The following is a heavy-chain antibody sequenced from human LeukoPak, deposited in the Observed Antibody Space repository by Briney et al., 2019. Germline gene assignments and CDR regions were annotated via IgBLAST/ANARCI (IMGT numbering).Heavy chain of an antibody. CDR1: GGSIRSTSYY. V-gene: IGHV4-39*01. J-gene: IGHJ5*02. Sequence: PSETLSLTCTVSGGSIRSTSYYWGWIRQPPGKGLEWLGSVHYSGSTYDNPSLNSRVTISVDTSKNQFSLKLISVTAADTAVYYCARRSTVAGRGRFDPWGQGTLVTVSS. D-gene: IGHD6-19*01. CDR2: VHYSGST. CDR3: ARRSTVAGRGRFDP.